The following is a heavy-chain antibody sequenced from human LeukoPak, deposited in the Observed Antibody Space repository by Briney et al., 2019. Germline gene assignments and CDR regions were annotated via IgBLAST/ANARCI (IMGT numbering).Heavy chain of an antibody. D-gene: IGHD5-18*01. J-gene: IGHJ4*02. V-gene: IGHV4-59*06. CDR2: IYYSGST. CDR1: GGSISSYY. Sequence: PSETLSLTCKVSGGSISSYYCGWIRQPPGKGLEWIGYIYYSGSTYYNPSLKSRVTISVDTSKNQFSLKLSSVTAADTAVYYCAREAFGERYSYGSSAGLFDYWGQGTLVTVSS. CDR3: AREAFGERYSYGSSAGLFDY.